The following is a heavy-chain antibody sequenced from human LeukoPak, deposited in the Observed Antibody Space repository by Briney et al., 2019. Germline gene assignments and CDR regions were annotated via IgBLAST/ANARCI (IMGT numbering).Heavy chain of an antibody. J-gene: IGHJ4*02. Sequence: GGSLRLSCATSGFTLSDHYIDWVRQVPGTGLEGVGRIRNKANSYATEYASSVKGRFTISRDDSQNSLYLQMNSLKTEDTAVYYCARSYCSSTNCYGLDYFDYWGQGTLVTVSS. D-gene: IGHD2-2*01. CDR3: ARSYCSSTNCYGLDYFDY. V-gene: IGHV3-72*01. CDR1: GFTLSDHY. CDR2: IRNKANSYAT.